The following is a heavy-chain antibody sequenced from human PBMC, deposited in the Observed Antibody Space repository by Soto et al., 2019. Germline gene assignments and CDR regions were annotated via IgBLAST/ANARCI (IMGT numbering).Heavy chain of an antibody. D-gene: IGHD3-3*01. CDR3: AKDPTRVDFWSGYPGAWFDP. Sequence: PGGSLRLSCGGSGFTFSSYAMSWVRQAPGKGLEWVSAISGSGGSTYYADSVKGRFTISRDNSKNTLYLQMNSLRAEDTAVYYCAKDPTRVDFWSGYPGAWFDPWGQGTLVTVSS. J-gene: IGHJ5*02. CDR2: ISGSGGST. CDR1: GFTFSSYA. V-gene: IGHV3-23*01.